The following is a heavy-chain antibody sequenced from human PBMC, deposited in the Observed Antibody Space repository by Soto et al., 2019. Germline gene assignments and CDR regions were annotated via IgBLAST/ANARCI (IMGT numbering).Heavy chain of an antibody. CDR2: ITGRGGST. Sequence: GGSLRLSCAASGFTLSNYAMSWVRQAPGQGLEWVSAITGRGGSTYYADSVKGRFTISRDTSQNTVYLQMNSLRAEDTAVYYCAKGVTYYDFWSGCFEYWGQGTLVTVSS. CDR3: AKGVTYYDFWSGCFEY. J-gene: IGHJ4*02. V-gene: IGHV3-23*01. D-gene: IGHD3-3*01. CDR1: GFTLSNYA.